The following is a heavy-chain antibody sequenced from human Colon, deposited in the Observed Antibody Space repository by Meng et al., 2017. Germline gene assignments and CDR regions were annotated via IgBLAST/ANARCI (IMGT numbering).Heavy chain of an antibody. J-gene: IGHJ3*02. D-gene: IGHD7-27*01. CDR2: LSRDGSQK. V-gene: IGHV3-7*01. CDR1: GFTFSTYW. CDR3: AREESSGAFDI. Sequence: GESLKISCAASGFTFSTYWLHWFRQAPGKGLEWVASLSRDGSQKNFVHSVKGRFTISRDNDKNSLILQMNSLRVEDTAVYYCAREESSGAFDIWGQGTLVTVSS.